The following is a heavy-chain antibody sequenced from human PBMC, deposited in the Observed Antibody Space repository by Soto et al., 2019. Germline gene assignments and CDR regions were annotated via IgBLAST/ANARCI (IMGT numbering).Heavy chain of an antibody. J-gene: IGHJ4*02. CDR2: IYYSGST. D-gene: IGHD3-3*01. CDR3: ARLHYDFWSGLYYYFDY. V-gene: IGHV4-39*01. CDR1: GGSISSSSYY. Sequence: QLQLQESGPGLVKPSETLSLTCTVSGGSISSSSYYWGWIRQPPGKGLEWIGSIYYSGSTYYNPSLKSRVTISVDTSKNQFPLKRSSVTAADSAVYYCARLHYDFWSGLYYYFDYWGQGTLVTVSS.